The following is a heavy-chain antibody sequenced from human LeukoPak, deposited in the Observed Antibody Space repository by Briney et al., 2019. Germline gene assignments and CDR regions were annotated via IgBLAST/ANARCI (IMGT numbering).Heavy chain of an antibody. Sequence: GASVKVSCKASGYTFTSYYMHWVRQAPGQGLEWMGIINPSGGSTSYAQKFQGRVTITRDTSTSTVYMELSSLRSDDTAVYYCARDDIAAAGTDYYYGMDVWGQGTTVTVSS. CDR2: INPSGGST. CDR3: ARDDIAAAGTDYYYGMDV. V-gene: IGHV1-46*01. CDR1: GYTFTSYY. J-gene: IGHJ6*02. D-gene: IGHD6-13*01.